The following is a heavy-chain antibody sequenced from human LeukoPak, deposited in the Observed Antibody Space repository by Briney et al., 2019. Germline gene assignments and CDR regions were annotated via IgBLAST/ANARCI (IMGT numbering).Heavy chain of an antibody. CDR2: IHTSGGT. Sequence: SETLSLTCTVSGFSISSGHYWGWTRQPPGKGLEWIGYIHTSGGTNYNPSLKSRVTISVDTSTNQFSLKLSSVTAADTAVYYCVRRTIFGTFDYWGQGTLVTVSS. J-gene: IGHJ4*02. V-gene: IGHV4-4*09. D-gene: IGHD3-3*01. CDR1: GFSISSGHY. CDR3: VRRTIFGTFDY.